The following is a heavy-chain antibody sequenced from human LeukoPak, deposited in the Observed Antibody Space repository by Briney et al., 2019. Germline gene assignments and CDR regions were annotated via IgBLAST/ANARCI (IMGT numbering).Heavy chain of an antibody. Sequence: PSETLSLTCTVSGGSISSSSYYWGWIRQPPGKGLEWIGYIYYSGSTNYNPSLKSRVTISVDTSKNQFSLKLSSVTPADTAVYYCARAGYYYDSSGYYRFDPWGQGTLVTVSS. J-gene: IGHJ5*02. D-gene: IGHD3-22*01. CDR1: GGSISSSSYY. CDR3: ARAGYYYDSSGYYRFDP. V-gene: IGHV4-61*05. CDR2: IYYSGST.